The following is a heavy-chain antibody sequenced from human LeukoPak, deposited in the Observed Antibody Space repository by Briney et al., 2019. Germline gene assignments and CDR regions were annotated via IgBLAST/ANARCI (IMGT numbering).Heavy chain of an antibody. D-gene: IGHD1-7*01. J-gene: IGHJ4*02. Sequence: GGSLRLSCAASGFTVTNYWMTWVRQAPGKGPEWVANIRQDGSETNYVDSVGGRFTIARDNTKNSLYLQMTSLRGEDTAVYYCASRAGKPGNTPWCFDYWGQGALVTVSS. CDR1: GFTVTNYW. CDR3: ASRAGKPGNTPWCFDY. V-gene: IGHV3-7*01. CDR2: IRQDGSET.